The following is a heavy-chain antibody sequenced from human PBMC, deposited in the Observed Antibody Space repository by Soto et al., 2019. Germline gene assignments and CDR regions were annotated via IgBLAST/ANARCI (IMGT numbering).Heavy chain of an antibody. Sequence: PGGSLRLSCAASGFTFSSYAMSWVRQAPGKGLEWVSAISGSGGSTYYADSVKGRFTISRDNSKNTLYLQMNSLRAEDTAVYYCAKDDCISTSCYTYYYYGMDVWGQGTTVTVSS. V-gene: IGHV3-23*01. CDR3: AKDDCISTSCYTYYYYGMDV. CDR2: ISGSGGST. D-gene: IGHD2-2*02. CDR1: GFTFSSYA. J-gene: IGHJ6*02.